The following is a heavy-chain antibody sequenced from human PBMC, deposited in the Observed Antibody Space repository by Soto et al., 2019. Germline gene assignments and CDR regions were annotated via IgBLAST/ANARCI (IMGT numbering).Heavy chain of an antibody. V-gene: IGHV3-30-3*01. CDR1: GFTFSSYA. Sequence: QVQLVESGGGVVQPGRSLRLSCAASGFTFSSYAMHWVRQAPGKGLEWVAVISYDGSNKYYADSVKGRFTISRDNSKNTLYLQMNSLRAEDTAVYYCARVPLAHGYYFDYWGQGTLVTVSS. CDR2: ISYDGSNK. CDR3: ARVPLAHGYYFDY. J-gene: IGHJ4*02.